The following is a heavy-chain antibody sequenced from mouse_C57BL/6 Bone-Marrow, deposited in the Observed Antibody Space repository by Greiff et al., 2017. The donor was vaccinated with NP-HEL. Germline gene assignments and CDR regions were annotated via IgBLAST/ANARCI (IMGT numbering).Heavy chain of an antibody. D-gene: IGHD1-1*01. CDR1: GFTFSDYG. CDR2: ISNLAYSN. V-gene: IGHV5-15*01. J-gene: IGHJ1*03. CDR3: ARRPPLNYGSSYWYFDV. Sequence: EVKLVESGGGLVQPGGSLKLSCAASGFTFSDYGMAWVRQAPRKGPEWVAFISNLAYSNYYADTVTGRFTISRENAKNTLYLEMSSVRSEDTAMYYCARRPPLNYGSSYWYFDVWGTGTTVTVSS.